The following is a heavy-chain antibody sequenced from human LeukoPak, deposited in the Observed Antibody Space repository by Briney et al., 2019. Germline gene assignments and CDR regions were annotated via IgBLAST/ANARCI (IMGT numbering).Heavy chain of an antibody. D-gene: IGHD3-10*01. CDR2: ISGYNGQT. J-gene: IGHJ4*02. CDR1: GYTFSNHG. V-gene: IGHV1-18*01. CDR3: ARDIGVSQFDY. Sequence: ASVKVSCKASGYTFSNHGTSWVRQAPGQGLEWMGWISGYNGQTEYAQKFQGRVTLTTDTSTSTAYMEVRSLTSDDTAVYYCARDIGVSQFDYWGQGTLLTVSS.